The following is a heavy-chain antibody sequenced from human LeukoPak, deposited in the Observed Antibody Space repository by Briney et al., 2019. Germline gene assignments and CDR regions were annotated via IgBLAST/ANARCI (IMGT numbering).Heavy chain of an antibody. Sequence: SVKVSCKASGGTFSSYAISWVRQASGQGLEWMGGIIPIFGTANYAQKFQGRVTITTDESTSTAYMELSSLRSEDTAVYYCARGATAGYYYYYMDVWGKGATVTVSS. V-gene: IGHV1-69*05. CDR2: IIPIFGTA. CDR1: GGTFSSYA. D-gene: IGHD5-24*01. CDR3: ARGATAGYYYYYMDV. J-gene: IGHJ6*03.